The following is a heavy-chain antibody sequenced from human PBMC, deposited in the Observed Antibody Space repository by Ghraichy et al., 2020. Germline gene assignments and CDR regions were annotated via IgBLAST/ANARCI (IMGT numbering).Heavy chain of an antibody. J-gene: IGHJ4*02. V-gene: IGHV4-39*01. CDR1: GGSISSSSYY. CDR2: VYYSGST. CDR3: ARPGDGYNWELYYFDN. Sequence: SETLSLTCTVSGGSISSSSYYWGWIRQPPGKGLEWIGSVYYSGSTYYNPSLKSRVTISVDTSKNQFSLKLSSVTAADTAVYYCARPGDGYNWELYYFDNWGQGTLVTVSS. D-gene: IGHD5-24*01.